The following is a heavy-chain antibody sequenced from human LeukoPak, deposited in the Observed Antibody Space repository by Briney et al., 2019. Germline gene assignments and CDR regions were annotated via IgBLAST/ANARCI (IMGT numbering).Heavy chain of an antibody. Sequence: SSETLSLTCAVYGGSFSSYYWSWIRQPPGKGLEWIGYIYYSGSTNYNPSLKSRVTISVDTSKNQFSLKLSSVTAADTAVYYCARMGVGATPDPNYYYYGMDVWGQGTTVTVSS. CDR1: GGSFSSYY. V-gene: IGHV4-59*08. D-gene: IGHD1-26*01. J-gene: IGHJ6*02. CDR2: IYYSGST. CDR3: ARMGVGATPDPNYYYYGMDV.